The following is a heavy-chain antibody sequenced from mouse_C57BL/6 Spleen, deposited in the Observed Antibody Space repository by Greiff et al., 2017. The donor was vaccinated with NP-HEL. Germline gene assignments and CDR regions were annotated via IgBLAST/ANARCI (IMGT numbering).Heavy chain of an antibody. D-gene: IGHD2-4*01. CDR3: ARWDDYDGGVFAY. V-gene: IGHV1-4*01. CDR2: INPSRGYT. Sequence: VQLQQSGAELARPGASVKMSCKASGYTFTSYTMHWVKQRPGQGLEWIGYINPSRGYTKYNQKFKDKATLTADKSSSTAYMQLSSLTSEDSAVYYCARWDDYDGGVFAYWGQGTLVTVSA. J-gene: IGHJ3*01. CDR1: GYTFTSYT.